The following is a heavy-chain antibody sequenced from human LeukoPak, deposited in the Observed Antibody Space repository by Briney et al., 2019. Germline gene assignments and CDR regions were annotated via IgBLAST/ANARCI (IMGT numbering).Heavy chain of an antibody. CDR3: ARSPGYSGSWLNAFDI. Sequence: PSETLSLTCAVYGGSFSGYYWSWIRQPPGKGLEWIGEINHSGSTNYNPSLKSRVTISVDTSKNQFSLKLSSVTAADTAVYYCARSPGYSGSWLNAFDIWGQGTMVTVCS. CDR1: GGSFSGYY. J-gene: IGHJ3*02. V-gene: IGHV4-34*01. D-gene: IGHD6-13*01. CDR2: INHSGST.